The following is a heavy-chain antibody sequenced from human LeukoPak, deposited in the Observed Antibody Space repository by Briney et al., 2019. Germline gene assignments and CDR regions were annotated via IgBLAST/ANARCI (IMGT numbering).Heavy chain of an antibody. V-gene: IGHV3-66*04. J-gene: IGHJ4*02. D-gene: IGHD1-26*01. CDR3: ARHSGSYAYYFDY. Sequence: GGSLRLSCAASGFTVSSNYMSWVRQAPGKGLEWVSVIYSVCSTYYGDSVRGRFTISRDNSKNTLYLQMNSLRAEDTAVYYCARHSGSYAYYFDYWGQGTLVTVSS. CDR1: GFTVSSNY. CDR2: IYSVCST.